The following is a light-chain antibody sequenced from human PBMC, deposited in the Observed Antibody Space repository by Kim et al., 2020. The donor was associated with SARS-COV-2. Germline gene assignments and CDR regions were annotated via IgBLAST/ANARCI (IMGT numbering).Light chain of an antibody. CDR2: NAV. CDR1: QRINNY. J-gene: IGKJ3*01. Sequence: ASVGDRVNITCRASQRINNYLAWFQQKPKKATKSLIYNAVKLHSAVPSRFSGSGSGTEFPLTISSLQPEDFATYPCQHYLSYPFAFGPGTKVDIK. CDR3: QHYLSYPFA. V-gene: IGKV1-16*01.